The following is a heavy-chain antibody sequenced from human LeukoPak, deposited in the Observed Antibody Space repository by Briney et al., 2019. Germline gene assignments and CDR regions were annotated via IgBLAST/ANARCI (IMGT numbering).Heavy chain of an antibody. V-gene: IGHV3-23*01. CDR2: ISGSGGTT. CDR1: GFTFSSYA. D-gene: IGHD3-16*01. J-gene: IGHJ4*02. Sequence: GGSLRLSCTASGFTFSSYAMSWVRQAPGKGLEWVSAISGSGGTTYYADSVKGRFTISRDNSKNTLYLQISSLRAEDTAVYYCARLAITGSYTYDDYWGQGTLVTVSS. CDR3: ARLAITGSYTYDDY.